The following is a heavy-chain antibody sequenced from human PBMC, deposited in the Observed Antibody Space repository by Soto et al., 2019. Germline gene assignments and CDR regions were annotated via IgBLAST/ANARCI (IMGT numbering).Heavy chain of an antibody. Sequence: SVKVSCKASGGTFSSYAISWVRQAPGQGLEWMGGIIPIFGTANYAQKFQGRVTITADESTSTAYMELSSLRSEDTAVYYCARDGYTLGPIEGDYYYYYGMDVWGQGTTVTVAS. V-gene: IGHV1-69*13. CDR1: GGTFSSYA. D-gene: IGHD5-12*01. J-gene: IGHJ6*02. CDR3: ARDGYTLGPIEGDYYYYYGMDV. CDR2: IIPIFGTA.